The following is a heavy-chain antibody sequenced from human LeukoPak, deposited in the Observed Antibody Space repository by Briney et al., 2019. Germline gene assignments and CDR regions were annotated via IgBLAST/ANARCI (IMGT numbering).Heavy chain of an antibody. V-gene: IGHV1-69*04. J-gene: IGHJ4*02. D-gene: IGHD3/OR15-3a*01. CDR1: GGTFSSYA. CDR3: ARDVGLAGPFDY. Sequence: GASVKVSCKASGGTFSSYAISWVRQAPGQGFEWMGRIIPILGIANYAQKFQGRVTITADKSTSTAYMELSSLRSEDTAVYYCARDVGLAGPFDYWGQGTLSPSPQ. CDR2: IIPILGIA.